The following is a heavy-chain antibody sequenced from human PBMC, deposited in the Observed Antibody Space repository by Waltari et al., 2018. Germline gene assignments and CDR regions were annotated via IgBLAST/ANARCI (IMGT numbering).Heavy chain of an antibody. CDR1: GFPFSSSW. J-gene: IGHJ6*02. Sequence: EVQLVESGGGLVQPGGSLRLSCAASGFPFSSSWIHWVRRAPGKGLVWVSRIDGDGRNTDYADSVRGRFTISRDNYENTLYLQMTSLRTDDTAVYYCVRDNWLYGMDVWGQGTTVTVSS. D-gene: IGHD3-10*01. CDR2: IDGDGRNT. V-gene: IGHV3-74*01. CDR3: VRDNWLYGMDV.